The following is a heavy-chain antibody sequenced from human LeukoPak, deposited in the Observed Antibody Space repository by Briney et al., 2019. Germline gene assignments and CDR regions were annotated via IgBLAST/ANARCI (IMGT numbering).Heavy chain of an antibody. J-gene: IGHJ4*02. CDR3: AASGYSSSWYFG. Sequence: GGSLRLSCAASGFTFSNYSMNWVRQAPGKGLEWVSYISRSSTTIYYADSVKGRFTISRDNAKNSLYLQMNSLRAEDTAVYYCAASGYSSSWYFGWGQGTLVTVSS. D-gene: IGHD6-13*01. CDR2: ISRSSTTI. V-gene: IGHV3-48*01. CDR1: GFTFSNYS.